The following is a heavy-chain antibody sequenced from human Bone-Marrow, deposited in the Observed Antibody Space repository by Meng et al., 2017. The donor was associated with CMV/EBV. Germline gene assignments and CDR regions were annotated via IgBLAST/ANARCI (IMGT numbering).Heavy chain of an antibody. D-gene: IGHD1-26*01. J-gene: IGHJ3*02. V-gene: IGHV4-39*01. CDR2: IYYSGST. Sequence: SETLSLTCTVSWGSISSSSYYWGWIRQPPGKGLEWIGSIYYSGSTYYNPSLKSRVTISVDTSKNQFSLKLSSVTAADTAVYYCAMMGGHAFDIWGQGTMVTVSS. CDR3: AMMGGHAFDI. CDR1: WGSISSSSYY.